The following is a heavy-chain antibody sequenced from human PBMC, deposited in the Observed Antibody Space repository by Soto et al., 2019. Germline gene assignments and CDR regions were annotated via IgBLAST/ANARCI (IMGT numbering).Heavy chain of an antibody. V-gene: IGHV3-30-3*01. D-gene: IGHD5-18*01. CDR1: GFTFSSYA. Sequence: QVQLVESGGGVVQPGRSLRLSRAASGFTFSSYAMHWVRQAPGKGLEWVAVISYDGSNKYYADSVKGRFTISRDNSKNTLYLQMTSLRAEDTAVYYCARDPLWGTAMVLWYFDLWGRGTLVTVSS. CDR3: ARDPLWGTAMVLWYFDL. CDR2: ISYDGSNK. J-gene: IGHJ2*01.